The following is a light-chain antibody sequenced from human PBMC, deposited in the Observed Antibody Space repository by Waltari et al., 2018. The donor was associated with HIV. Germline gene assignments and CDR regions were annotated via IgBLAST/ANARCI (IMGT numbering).Light chain of an antibody. J-gene: IGKJ2*01. CDR3: QQSYNFPFT. CDR2: SAS. V-gene: IGKV1-39*01. Sequence: DIQVTQSPSSLSASFGARVLITCRANQAINTYLNWYQHQPGKAPKLLIYSASTLQNGVPPRFTGSGSGTDFTLTISSLQPEDFATYYCQQSYNFPFTFGPGTKLEIK. CDR1: QAINTY.